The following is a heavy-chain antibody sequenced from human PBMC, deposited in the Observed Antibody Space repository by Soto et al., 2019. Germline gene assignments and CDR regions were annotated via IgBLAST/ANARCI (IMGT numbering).Heavy chain of an antibody. D-gene: IGHD1-26*01. CDR3: ARRDGWAGYFDY. Sequence: QLQLQESGPGLVKPSETLSLTCTVSGGSISSSSYYWGWIRQPPGKGLEWIGSIYYSGSTYYNPSLKSRVTISVDTSKNQFSRKLSSVTAADTAVYYCARRDGWAGYFDYWGQGTLVTVSS. CDR1: GGSISSSSYY. CDR2: IYYSGST. V-gene: IGHV4-39*01. J-gene: IGHJ4*02.